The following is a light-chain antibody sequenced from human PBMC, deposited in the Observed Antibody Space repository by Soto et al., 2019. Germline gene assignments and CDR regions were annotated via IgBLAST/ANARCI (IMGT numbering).Light chain of an antibody. CDR2: GSS. J-gene: IGKJ5*01. Sequence: DIQMTQSPSSVSASVGDRVSVTCRTSQSISNHLNWYQQKPGEAPKLLIYGSSSLHYGVPSRFSGSGSGSAFTLTISSLQPEDSATYYCQQSFTAPITFGQGTRLEI. CDR1: QSISNH. CDR3: QQSFTAPIT. V-gene: IGKV1-39*01.